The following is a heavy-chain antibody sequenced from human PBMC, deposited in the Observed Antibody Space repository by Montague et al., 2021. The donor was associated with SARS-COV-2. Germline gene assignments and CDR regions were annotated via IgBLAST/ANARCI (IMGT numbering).Heavy chain of an antibody. J-gene: IGHJ4*02. CDR1: GDSISSSSYN. CDR2: VHYNGRT. CDR3: TRHVHMTWPEPSPGFDY. D-gene: IGHD1-1*01. V-gene: IGHV4-39*01. Sequence: SETLPLTCTVPGDSISSSSYNWGWIRQPPGKGLEWIGSVHYNGRTYYNPSLKGRVTIYVDTSKNQISLRLSSVTAADTAVYYSTRHVHMTWPEPSPGFDYWGQGTLVTVSS.